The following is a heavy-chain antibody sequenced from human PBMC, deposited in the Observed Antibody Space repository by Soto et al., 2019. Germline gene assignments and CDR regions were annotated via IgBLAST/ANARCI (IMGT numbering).Heavy chain of an antibody. V-gene: IGHV4-59*01. Sequence: SETLSLTCTVSGGSISSYYWSWIRQPPGKGLEWIGYIYYSGSTNYNPSLKSRVTISVDTSKNQFSLKLSSVTAADTAVYYCARESYCGGDCYTRSTFDYWGQGTLVTVSS. J-gene: IGHJ4*02. CDR3: ARESYCGGDCYTRSTFDY. D-gene: IGHD2-21*02. CDR2: IYYSGST. CDR1: GGSISSYY.